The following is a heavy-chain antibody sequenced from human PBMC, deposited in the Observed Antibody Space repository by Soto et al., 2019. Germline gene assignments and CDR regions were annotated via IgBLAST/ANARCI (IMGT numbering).Heavy chain of an antibody. V-gene: IGHV4-34*01. D-gene: IGHD6-13*01. CDR1: GGSFSGYY. Sequence: PSETLSLTCAVYGGSFSGYYWSWIRQHPGKGLEWIGEINHSGSTNYNPSPKSRVTISVDTSKNQFSLKLSSVTAADTAVYYCARGLRIAAAVYNWFDPWGQGTLVTSPQ. J-gene: IGHJ5*02. CDR2: INHSGST. CDR3: ARGLRIAAAVYNWFDP.